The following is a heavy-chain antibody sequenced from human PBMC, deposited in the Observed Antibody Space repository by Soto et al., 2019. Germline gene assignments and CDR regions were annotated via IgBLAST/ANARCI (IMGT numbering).Heavy chain of an antibody. V-gene: IGHV5-51*01. J-gene: IGHJ5*02. CDR3: ARRGGSGWYSGPLSPFDP. CDR1: GYSFTSYW. CDR2: IYPGDSDT. D-gene: IGHD6-19*01. Sequence: GESLKISCKGSGYSFTSYWIGWVRQMPGKGLEWMGIIYPGDSDTRYSPSFQGQVTISADKSISTAYLQWSSLKASDTAMYYCARRGGSGWYSGPLSPFDPWGQGTLVTVSS.